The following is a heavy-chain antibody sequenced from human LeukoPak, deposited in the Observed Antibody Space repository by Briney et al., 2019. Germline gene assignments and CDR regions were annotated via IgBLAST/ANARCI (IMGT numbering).Heavy chain of an antibody. D-gene: IGHD1-1*01. CDR1: GYTFTSYG. V-gene: IGHV1-18*01. Sequence: ASVKVSCKASGYTFTSYGISWVRQAPGQGLEWMGWISAYNGNTNYAQKLQGRVTMTTGTSTSTAYMELRSLRSDDTAVYYCARAGTTHYYYGMDVWGQGTTVTVSS. CDR2: ISAYNGNT. CDR3: ARAGTTHYYYGMDV. J-gene: IGHJ6*02.